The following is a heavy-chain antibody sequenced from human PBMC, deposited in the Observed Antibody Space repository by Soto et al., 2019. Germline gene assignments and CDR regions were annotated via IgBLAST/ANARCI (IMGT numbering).Heavy chain of an antibody. V-gene: IGHV3-30*18. Sequence: GGSLRLSCAASGFTFSRFGMHWVRQAPGKGLEWVAGISYDGGSKYYAESVKGRVTISRDNSKNTLYLQVNSLRGEDTAVYYCAKDPWEVTDIDFGYRGQGTLVTVSS. CDR3: AKDPWEVTDIDFGY. CDR1: GFTFSRFG. CDR2: ISYDGGSK. D-gene: IGHD1-26*01. J-gene: IGHJ4*02.